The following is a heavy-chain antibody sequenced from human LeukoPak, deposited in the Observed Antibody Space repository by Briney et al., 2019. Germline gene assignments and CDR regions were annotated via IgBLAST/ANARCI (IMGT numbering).Heavy chain of an antibody. CDR3: GRHGIAGAWTYYYGVDV. V-gene: IGHV4-59*08. CDR1: GGSIGSYY. D-gene: IGHD1-26*01. J-gene: IGHJ6*02. CDR2: IYNSGST. Sequence: SETLSLTCTVSGGSIGSYYWSWIRQPPGKGLEWIGDIYNSGSTSFNPSLKSRATISVDTSKNQLSLRLSSVTAADTAVYYCGRHGIAGAWTYYYGVDVWGQGTTVTVSS.